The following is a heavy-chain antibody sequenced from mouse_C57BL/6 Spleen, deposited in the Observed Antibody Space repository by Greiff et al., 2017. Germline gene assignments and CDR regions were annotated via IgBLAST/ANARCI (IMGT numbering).Heavy chain of an antibody. CDR2: IHPNSGST. J-gene: IGHJ1*03. Sequence: QVQLQQPGAELVKPGASVKLSCKASGYTFTSYWMHWVKQRPGQGLEWIGMIHPNSGSTNYNEKFKSKATLTVDQSSSTAYMQLSSLTSEDTAVYYCARGGPRWYFDVWGTGTTVTVSS. V-gene: IGHV1-64*01. CDR1: GYTFTSYW. CDR3: ARGGPRWYFDV.